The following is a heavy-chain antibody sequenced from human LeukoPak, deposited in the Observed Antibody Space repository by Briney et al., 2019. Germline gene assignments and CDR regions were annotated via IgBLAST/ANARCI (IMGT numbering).Heavy chain of an antibody. J-gene: IGHJ4*02. V-gene: IGHV3-48*02. CDR1: GFTFSDYS. CDR2: ISSSSSSI. CDR3: ARDLSGYYPSY. Sequence: GGSLRLSCAASGFTFSDYSMNWVRQAPGKGLEWVSYISSSSSSIYYPDSVKSRFTISRDNAKNSLYLQMNSLRDDDTAVYYCARDLSGYYPSYWGQGTLVTVSS. D-gene: IGHD3-22*01.